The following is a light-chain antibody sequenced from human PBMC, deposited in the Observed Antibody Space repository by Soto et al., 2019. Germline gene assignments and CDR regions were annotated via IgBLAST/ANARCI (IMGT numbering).Light chain of an antibody. CDR3: NSKAGIYAV. Sequence: QSALTQPRSVSGSPGQSVTISCTGTSSDVGGYNYVSWYQQHPGKAPKLMIYDVSKRPSGVPGRFSGSKSGNTASLTISGLQADDEADYYCNSKAGIYAVFGGGTKRPS. CDR1: SSDVGGYNY. CDR2: DVS. V-gene: IGLV2-11*01. J-gene: IGLJ2*01.